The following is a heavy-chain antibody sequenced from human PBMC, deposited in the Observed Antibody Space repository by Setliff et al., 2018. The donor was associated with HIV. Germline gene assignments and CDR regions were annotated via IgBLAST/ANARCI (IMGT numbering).Heavy chain of an antibody. D-gene: IGHD1-26*01. CDR2: IKQDGSDE. J-gene: IGHJ2*01. CDR1: GFTFSSYW. V-gene: IGHV3-7*05. CDR3: ARDTKWDYAMNWFFDL. Sequence: PGGSLRLSCAVSGFTFSSYWMSWVRQAPGKGLEWVANIKQDGSDEYYVDSVKGRFTISRDNAKKSLFLQMNSLRAEDTAVYYCARDTKWDYAMNWFFDLWGRGTLVTVS.